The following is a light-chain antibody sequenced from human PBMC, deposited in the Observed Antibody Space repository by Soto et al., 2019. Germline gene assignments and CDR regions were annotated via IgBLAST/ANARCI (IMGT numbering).Light chain of an antibody. CDR3: QQSYSIPLT. J-gene: IGKJ4*01. Sequence: DIQLTQSPSSLSASVGDRVTITCRASQRINTYMNWYQHKPGKAPNLLIFPPSTLQSGVPSRFSGSGSGTDFTLTISSLQPEDFATYYCQQSYSIPLTFGGGSKVAIK. V-gene: IGKV1-39*01. CDR2: PPS. CDR1: QRINTY.